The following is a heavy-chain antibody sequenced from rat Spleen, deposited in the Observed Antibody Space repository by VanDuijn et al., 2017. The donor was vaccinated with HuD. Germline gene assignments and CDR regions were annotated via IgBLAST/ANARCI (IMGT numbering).Heavy chain of an antibody. Sequence: EVQLVESGGGLVQPGGSLKLSCAASGFTFSDYNMAWVRQAPKMGLEWVATISYDGSSTYYRDYVKGRFTISRDNAKSTLYLQVDSLKSEDTATYYCARHGRGKTTYYYVMDAWGQGVSVTVSS. D-gene: IGHD4-5*01. CDR1: GFTFSDYN. J-gene: IGHJ4*01. V-gene: IGHV5-7*01. CDR3: ARHGRGKTTYYYVMDA. CDR2: ISYDGSST.